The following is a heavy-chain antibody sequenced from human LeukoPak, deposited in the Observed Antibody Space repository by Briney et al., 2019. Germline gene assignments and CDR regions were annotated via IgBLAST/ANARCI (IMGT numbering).Heavy chain of an antibody. CDR3: AKEKYYYGSGSYPLDY. Sequence: GGSLRLSWAASGFTFSSYNMNWVRQAPGKGLEWVSYISSSSGTIYYADSVKGRFTISRDNAKNSLYLQMNSLRAEDTALYYCAKEKYYYGSGSYPLDYWGQGTLVTVPS. J-gene: IGHJ4*02. CDR1: GFTFSSYN. CDR2: ISSSSGTI. V-gene: IGHV3-48*04. D-gene: IGHD3-10*01.